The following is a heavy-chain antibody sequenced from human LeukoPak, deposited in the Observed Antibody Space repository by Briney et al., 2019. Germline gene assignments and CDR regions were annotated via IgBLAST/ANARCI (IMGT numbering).Heavy chain of an antibody. CDR3: ARALRGVYYDSSGYSY. Sequence: ASVKVSCKASGYTFPSYDINWVRQATGQGLEWMGWMNPNSGNTGYAQKFQGRVTMTRNTTISTAYMELSSLRSEDTAVYYCARALRGVYYDSSGYSYWGQGTLVTVSS. J-gene: IGHJ4*02. V-gene: IGHV1-8*01. D-gene: IGHD3-22*01. CDR1: GYTFPSYD. CDR2: MNPNSGNT.